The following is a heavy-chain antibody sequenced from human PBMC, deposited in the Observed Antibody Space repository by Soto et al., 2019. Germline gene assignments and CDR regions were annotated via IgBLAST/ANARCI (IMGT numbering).Heavy chain of an antibody. CDR3: ARKGALPGTDF. D-gene: IGHD6-19*01. Sequence: GASVKVSCKASGYAFTNYDLIWVRQAPGQGLEWMGWISTYNGNTNYAQKLQGRVTLTTDTATSTAYMELRSLRSDDTAVYYCARKGALPGTDFWGQGTLVTVYS. CDR1: GYAFTNYD. J-gene: IGHJ4*02. CDR2: ISTYNGNT. V-gene: IGHV1-18*01.